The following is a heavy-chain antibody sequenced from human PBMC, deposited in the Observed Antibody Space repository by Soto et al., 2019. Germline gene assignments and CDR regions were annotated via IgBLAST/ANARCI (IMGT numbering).Heavy chain of an antibody. CDR3: AKGGRSTHFDY. Sequence: EVQLLESGGGLVQPGGSLRLSCAASGFIFSSYAMSWVRQAPGKGLEWVSVVSDSGVTTYYAVSVKGRFTISRDNAKNTLSLQMNSLRAEDTAVYYCAKGGRSTHFDYWGQGILVTVSS. V-gene: IGHV3-23*01. J-gene: IGHJ4*02. D-gene: IGHD2-15*01. CDR1: GFIFSSYA. CDR2: VSDSGVTT.